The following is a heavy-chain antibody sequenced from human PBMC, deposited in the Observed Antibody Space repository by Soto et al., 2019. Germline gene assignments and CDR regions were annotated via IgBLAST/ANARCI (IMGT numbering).Heavy chain of an antibody. CDR2: MNPNSGNT. J-gene: IGHJ6*03. Sequence: GASVKVSCKASGYTFTSYDINWVRQATGQGLEWMGWMNPNSGNTGYAQKFQGRVTMTRNTSISTAYMELSSLRSEDTAVYYCARCLPLSGPRPMDVRGKGTTVTVSS. CDR1: GYTFTSYD. D-gene: IGHD3-10*01. CDR3: ARCLPLSGPRPMDV. V-gene: IGHV1-8*01.